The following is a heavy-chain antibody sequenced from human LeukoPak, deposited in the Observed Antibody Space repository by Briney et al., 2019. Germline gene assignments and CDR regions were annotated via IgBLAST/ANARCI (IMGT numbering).Heavy chain of an antibody. V-gene: IGHV4-59*01. J-gene: IGHJ3*02. CDR1: GGSISSYY. CDR3: ARSLEGYDAFDI. D-gene: IGHD3-3*01. CDR2: IYYSGST. Sequence: SETLSLTCTVTGGSISSYYRSWIRQPPGKGLEWIGYIYYSGSTNYNPSLKSRVTISVDTSKNQFSLKLSSVTAADTAVYYCARSLEGYDAFDIWGQGTMVTVSS.